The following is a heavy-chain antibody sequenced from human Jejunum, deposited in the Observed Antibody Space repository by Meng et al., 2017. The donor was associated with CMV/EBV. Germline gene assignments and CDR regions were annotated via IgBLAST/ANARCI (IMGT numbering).Heavy chain of an antibody. V-gene: IGHV3-7*02. CDR3: ARQKCGGDCDMDV. CDR1: GFTFSSYW. CDR2: IKQDGGER. J-gene: IGHJ6*02. Sequence: SGFTFSSYWMNWVRQVPGKGLGWVANIKQDGGERNYVESVKGRLTISRNNARNSLFLQMDGLRAEDTAVYYCARQKCGGDCDMDVWGQGTTVTVSS. D-gene: IGHD2-21*01.